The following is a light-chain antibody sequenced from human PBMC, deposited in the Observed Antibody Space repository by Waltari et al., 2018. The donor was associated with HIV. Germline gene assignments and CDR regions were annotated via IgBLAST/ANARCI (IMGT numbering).Light chain of an antibody. CDR2: GAS. Sequence: EIVMTQSPATLSVSPGERATLSCRASQSIANNLAWYQQKLGQSPRLLIYGASTRATDIPARFSGSGSGTEFTLTINNLQSEDFAVYYGQQNHDWPPITFGQGTRLEIK. J-gene: IGKJ5*01. V-gene: IGKV3-15*01. CDR1: QSIANN. CDR3: QQNHDWPPIT.